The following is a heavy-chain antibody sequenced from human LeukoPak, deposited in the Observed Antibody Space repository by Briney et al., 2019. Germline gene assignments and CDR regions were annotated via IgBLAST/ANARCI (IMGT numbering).Heavy chain of an antibody. D-gene: IGHD3-3*01. CDR1: GLTVRDDY. V-gene: IGHV3-53*01. CDR2: IYSGGAT. J-gene: IGHJ3*01. CDR3: ARGFDFWSGSGFGAFNV. Sequence: GGSLRLSCAASGLTVRDDYMIWIRQAPGKGLEWVSAIYSGGATYSAESVEGRFTVSRDNSKNTVYLQMNSLRAEDTAVYYCARGFDFWSGSGFGAFNVWGQGTMVTVSS.